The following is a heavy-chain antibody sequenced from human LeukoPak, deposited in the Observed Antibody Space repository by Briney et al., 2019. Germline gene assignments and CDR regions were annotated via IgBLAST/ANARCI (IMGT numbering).Heavy chain of an antibody. CDR3: ASHVEMPTNYYYYDMDV. J-gene: IGHJ6*02. Sequence: SETLSLTCTVSGGSLSSSSYSWGWIRQPPGKGLEWIGNIYHGGSTYYNPSLKSRVTISVDTSKNQFSLKLSSVTAADTAVYYCASHVEMPTNYYYYDMDVWGQGTTVTVSS. CDR2: IYHGGST. D-gene: IGHD5-24*01. V-gene: IGHV4-39*01. CDR1: GGSLSSSSYS.